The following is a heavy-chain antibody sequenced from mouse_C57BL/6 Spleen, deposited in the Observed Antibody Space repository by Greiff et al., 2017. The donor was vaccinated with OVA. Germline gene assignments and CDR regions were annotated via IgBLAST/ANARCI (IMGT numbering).Heavy chain of an antibody. J-gene: IGHJ2*01. CDR3: ARYIPYDSYFDY. V-gene: IGHV7-3*01. D-gene: IGHD2-4*01. CDR2: IRNKANGYTT. Sequence: EVKLVESGGGLVQPGGSLSLSCAASGFTFTDYYMSWVRQPPGKALEWLGFIRNKANGYTTEYSASVKGRFTISRDNSQSILYLQMNALRAEDSATYYCARYIPYDSYFDYWGQGTTLTVSS. CDR1: GFTFTDYY.